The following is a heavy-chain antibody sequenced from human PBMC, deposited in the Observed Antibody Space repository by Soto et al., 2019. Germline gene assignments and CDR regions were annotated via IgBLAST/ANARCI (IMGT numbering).Heavy chain of an antibody. CDR2: LTPAGTT. Sequence: EVQLLESGGGLVQPGGSLRLSCAASGFSFSDYSMTWVRQTPGRGLEWVSTLTPAGTTFYSDSVKGRFTFSRDNNRNTLSLQMFNLRAEDTARYYCAKRATTVPTPGNYFDCWGQGTLVTVSS. CDR3: AKRATTVPTPGNYFDC. J-gene: IGHJ4*02. V-gene: IGHV3-23*01. D-gene: IGHD4-17*01. CDR1: GFSFSDYS.